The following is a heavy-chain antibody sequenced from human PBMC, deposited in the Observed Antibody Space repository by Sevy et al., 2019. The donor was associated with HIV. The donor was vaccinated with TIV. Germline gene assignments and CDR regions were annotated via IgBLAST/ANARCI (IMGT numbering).Heavy chain of an antibody. D-gene: IGHD1-26*01. CDR3: AKNPGVGSYXYXDX. Sequence: GGSLRLSCAASGFTFSSYAMSWVRQAPGKGLEWVSSISGSGGSTYYADSLKGQFTISRDNSKNTLYLQVNSLRVEDTAVYYCAKNPGVGSYXYXDXXGXGTTVTVSS. CDR1: GFTFSSYA. J-gene: IGHJ6*03. V-gene: IGHV3-23*01. CDR2: ISGSGGST.